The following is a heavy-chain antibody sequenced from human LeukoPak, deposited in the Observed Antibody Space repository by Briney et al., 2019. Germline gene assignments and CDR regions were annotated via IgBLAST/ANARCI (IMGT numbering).Heavy chain of an antibody. D-gene: IGHD4-11*01. V-gene: IGHV1-2*02. J-gene: IGHJ5*02. CDR2: ISPNSGGT. CDR3: ARASIAAVTDVILDP. CDR1: GYTFTDYY. Sequence: ASVKVSCKASGYTFTDYYMHWVRQAPGQGLEWMGWISPNSGGTNYAQKFQGRVTMTRDTSISTAYMELSRLRSDDTAVYYCARASIAAVTDVILDPWGQGTLVTVSS.